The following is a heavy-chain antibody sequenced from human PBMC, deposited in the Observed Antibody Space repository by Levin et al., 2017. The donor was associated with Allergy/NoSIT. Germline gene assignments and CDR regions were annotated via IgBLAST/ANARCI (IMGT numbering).Heavy chain of an antibody. CDR3: ARGDFWSGSDNYYMDV. V-gene: IGHV1-69*13. CDR1: GDTFSNYA. CDR2: IIPIFGTA. Sequence: ASVKVSCKASGDTFSNYAITWVRQAPGQGLEWMGGIIPIFGTARYAQKFQARVTITADESTSTAYMELSSLRSEDTAVYYCARGDFWSGSDNYYMDVWGKGTTVTVSS. J-gene: IGHJ6*03. D-gene: IGHD3-3*01.